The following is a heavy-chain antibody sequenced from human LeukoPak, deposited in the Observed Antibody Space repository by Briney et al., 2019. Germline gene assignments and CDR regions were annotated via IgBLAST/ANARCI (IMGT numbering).Heavy chain of an antibody. D-gene: IGHD6-19*01. CDR2: IWYDGSNK. CDR3: AREIPPGSGWYEGFDY. Sequence: GGSLRLSCAASGFTFSSYGMHWVRQAPGKGLEWVAVIWYDGSNKYYADSVKGRFTISRDNSKNTLYLQMNSLRAEDTAVYYCAREIPPGSGWYEGFDYWGQGTLVTVSS. J-gene: IGHJ4*02. V-gene: IGHV3-33*01. CDR1: GFTFSSYG.